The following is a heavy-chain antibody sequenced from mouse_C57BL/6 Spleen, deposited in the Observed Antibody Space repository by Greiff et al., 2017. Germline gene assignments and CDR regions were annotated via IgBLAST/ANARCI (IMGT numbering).Heavy chain of an antibody. D-gene: IGHD1-1*01. CDR2: ISSGGSYT. V-gene: IGHV5-6*01. CDR1: GFTFSSYG. Sequence: EVQVVESGGDLVKPGGSLKLSCAASGFTFSSYGMSWVRQTPDKRLEWVATISSGGSYTYYPDSVQGRFTISRDNAKNTLYLQMRSLKSEDTAMYYCARLPHYYGSSYVDYFDDWGQGTTLTVSS. CDR3: ARLPHYYGSSYVDYFDD. J-gene: IGHJ2*01.